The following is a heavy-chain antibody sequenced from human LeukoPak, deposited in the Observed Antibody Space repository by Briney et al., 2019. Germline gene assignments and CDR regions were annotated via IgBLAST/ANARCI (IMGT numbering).Heavy chain of an antibody. V-gene: IGHV1-2*02. D-gene: IGHD1-26*01. J-gene: IGHJ3*02. CDR3: ARDQEWELLAAFDI. CDR2: INPNSGGT. Sequence: ASVKVSCKASGYTFTGYYMHWVRQAPGQGLGWMGWINPNSGGTNYAQKFQGRVTMTRDTSISTAYMELSRLRSDDTAVYYCARDQEWELLAAFDIWGQGTMVTVSS. CDR1: GYTFTGYY.